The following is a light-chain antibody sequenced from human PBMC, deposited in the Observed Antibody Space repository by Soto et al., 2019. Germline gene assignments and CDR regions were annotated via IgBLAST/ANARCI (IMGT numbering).Light chain of an antibody. J-gene: IGKJ3*01. CDR2: GES. CDR3: QQYNNWPPRVT. Sequence: EIVMTQSPATLSVSPGERATLSCRASQRVSSNLAWYQQKPGQAPRLLIYGESTRATGIPARFSGSGSGTEFTLTISSLQSEDFAVYYCQQYNNWPPRVTFGPGTKVDIK. V-gene: IGKV3-15*01. CDR1: QRVSSN.